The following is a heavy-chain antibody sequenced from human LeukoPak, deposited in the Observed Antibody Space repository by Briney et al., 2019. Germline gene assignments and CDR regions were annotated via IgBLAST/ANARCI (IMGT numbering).Heavy chain of an antibody. CDR2: IYYSGST. CDR3: ARGVISTDAFDV. J-gene: IGHJ3*01. CDR1: GGSISSYY. D-gene: IGHD3-3*02. V-gene: IGHV4-59*01. Sequence: SETLSLTCTVSGGSISSYYWSWIRQPPGKGLEWIGYIYYSGSTNYNPSLKSRVTIPVDTSKNQFSLKLRSVTAADTAVYYCARGVISTDAFDVWGQGTMVTVSS.